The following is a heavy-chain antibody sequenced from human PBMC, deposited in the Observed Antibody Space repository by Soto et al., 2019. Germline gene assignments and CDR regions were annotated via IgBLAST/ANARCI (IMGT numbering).Heavy chain of an antibody. V-gene: IGHV3-23*01. CDR2: ISGSGGSI. CDR3: ATANWGYYFDY. D-gene: IGHD7-27*01. Sequence: EVQLLESGGGLVQPGGSLRLSCAASRFTFSSYAMSWVRQAPGKGLEWVSAISGSGGSIYYADSVKGRFTISRDNSKNTLYLQMNSLRAEDTAVYYCATANWGYYFDYWGQGTLVTVSS. CDR1: RFTFSSYA. J-gene: IGHJ4*02.